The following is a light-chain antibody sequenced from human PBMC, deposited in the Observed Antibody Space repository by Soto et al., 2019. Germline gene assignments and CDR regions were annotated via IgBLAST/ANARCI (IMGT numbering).Light chain of an antibody. CDR3: MQAVQIPPT. V-gene: IGKV2-28*01. Sequence: DVVMTQSPLSLPVTPGDPASISCRSSQSLLHSNGYNYLDWYLQKPGQSPQLLIYLGSNRASGVPDRFSGSGSGTDFTLKISSVEAEDVWVEYCMQAVQIPPTFGQGTRLEIK. CDR2: LGS. CDR1: QSLLHSNGYNY. J-gene: IGKJ5*01.